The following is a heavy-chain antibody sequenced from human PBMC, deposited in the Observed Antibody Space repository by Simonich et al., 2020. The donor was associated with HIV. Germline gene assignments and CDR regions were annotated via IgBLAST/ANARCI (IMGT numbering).Heavy chain of an antibody. CDR3: ARLTVYSYGTYYFDY. Sequence: QVQLQQWGAGLLKPSETLSLTCAVYGGSFNGYYWSWIRPPPGKGLGWIGEINHSGSTNYNPSLKSRVTISVDTSKKQFSLKVRSVTVADTALYYCARLTVYSYGTYYFDYWGQGTLVTVSS. V-gene: IGHV4-34*01. CDR2: INHSGST. CDR1: GGSFNGYY. D-gene: IGHD5-18*01. J-gene: IGHJ4*02.